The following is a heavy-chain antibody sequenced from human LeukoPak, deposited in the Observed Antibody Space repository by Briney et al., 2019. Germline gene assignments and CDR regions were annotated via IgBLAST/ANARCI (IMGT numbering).Heavy chain of an antibody. CDR3: ARGPWDVVVPAAIGYFDY. D-gene: IGHD2-2*02. V-gene: IGHV4-34*01. CDR2: INHSGST. J-gene: IGHJ4*02. Sequence: PSETLSLTCAVYGGSFSGYYWSWIRQPPGKGLEWIGEINHSGSTNYNPSLKSRVTIPVDTSKNQFSLKLSSVTAADTAVYYCARGPWDVVVPAAIGYFDYWGQGTLVTVSS. CDR1: GGSFSGYY.